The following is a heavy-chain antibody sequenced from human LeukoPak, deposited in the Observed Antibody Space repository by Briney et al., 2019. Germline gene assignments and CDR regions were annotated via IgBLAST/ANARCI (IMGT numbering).Heavy chain of an antibody. CDR1: GGSISSGGYY. Sequence: PSETLSLTCTVSGGSISSGGYYWSWIRQHPGKGLEWIGYIYYSGSTYYNPSPKSRVTISVDTSKNQFSLKLSSVTAADTAVYYCAREVADPRLVVDYWGQGTLVTVSS. J-gene: IGHJ4*02. V-gene: IGHV4-31*03. CDR3: AREVADPRLVVDY. CDR2: IYYSGST. D-gene: IGHD6-6*01.